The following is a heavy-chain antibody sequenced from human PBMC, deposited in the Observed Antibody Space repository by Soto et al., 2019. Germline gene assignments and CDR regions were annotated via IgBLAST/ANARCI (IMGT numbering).Heavy chain of an antibody. CDR1: GYRFTTYG. J-gene: IGHJ6*02. Sequence: QVQLLQSGAEVKKPGASVKVSCKASGYRFTTYGITWVRLAPGQGLEWLGGISTYNGNTDYAQNLQDRVTMTTETSTSTAYMEVTSLTSDDTAVYYCARGLWTNGLDVWGQGTTVTVSS. D-gene: IGHD2-21*01. CDR2: ISTYNGNT. V-gene: IGHV1-18*04. CDR3: ARGLWTNGLDV.